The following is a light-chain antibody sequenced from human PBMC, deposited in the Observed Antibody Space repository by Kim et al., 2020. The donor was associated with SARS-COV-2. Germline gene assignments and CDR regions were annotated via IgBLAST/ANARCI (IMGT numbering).Light chain of an antibody. CDR3: QKYYSLPVMYT. CDR2: WAS. CDR1: QSVLYTSTNKNY. Sequence: DIVMTQSPDSLAVSLGERATINCKSSQSVLYTSTNKNYLAWYQHKPGQPPRLLIYWASTRESGVPDRFSGSGSGTDFTLTISSLQAEDVAVYYCQKYYSLPVMYTLGQGTKLEIK. J-gene: IGKJ2*01. V-gene: IGKV4-1*01.